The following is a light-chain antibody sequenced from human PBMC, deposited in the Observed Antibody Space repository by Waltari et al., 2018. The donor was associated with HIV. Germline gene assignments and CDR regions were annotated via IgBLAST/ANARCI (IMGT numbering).Light chain of an antibody. V-gene: IGLV2-23*02. J-gene: IGLJ2*01. Sequence: QSALTQPASVSGSPGQSITIPCTGTSSAVGIYNLVSWYQHHPHKAPQVVIYEVTKRPSGVSNRFSGSKSGNTASLTISGLQAEDESDYYCCSYAGSRGVVFGGGTKLTVL. CDR2: EVT. CDR3: CSYAGSRGVV. CDR1: SSAVGIYNL.